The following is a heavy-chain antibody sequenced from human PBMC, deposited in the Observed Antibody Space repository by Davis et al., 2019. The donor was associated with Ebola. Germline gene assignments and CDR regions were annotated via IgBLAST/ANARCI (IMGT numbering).Heavy chain of an antibody. V-gene: IGHV1-8*02. D-gene: IGHD6-19*01. CDR1: GGTFSSYA. Sequence: ASVKVSCKASGGTFSSYAINWVRQATGQGLEWMGWMNPNSGNTGYAQKFQGRVTMTRNTSISTAYMELSSLRSEDTAVYYCARGHGSGWFNWYFDLWGRGTLVTVSS. CDR2: MNPNSGNT. J-gene: IGHJ2*01. CDR3: ARGHGSGWFNWYFDL.